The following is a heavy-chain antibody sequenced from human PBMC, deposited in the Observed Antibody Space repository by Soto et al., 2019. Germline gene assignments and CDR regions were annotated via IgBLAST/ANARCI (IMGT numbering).Heavy chain of an antibody. CDR1: GGSFSGYY. V-gene: IGHV4-34*01. J-gene: IGHJ6*03. CDR2: INHSGST. CDR3: ASGLRGSDFWSGYYRGYYYSYMDV. D-gene: IGHD3-3*01. Sequence: PSGTLSLTCAVDGGSFSGYYWSWIRQPPGKGLEWIGEINHSGSTNYNPARKSRVTRAVDTSNNPSSLKLSSVTAPDTAVYYCASGLRGSDFWSGYYRGYYYSYMDVWGNGTTVTVSS.